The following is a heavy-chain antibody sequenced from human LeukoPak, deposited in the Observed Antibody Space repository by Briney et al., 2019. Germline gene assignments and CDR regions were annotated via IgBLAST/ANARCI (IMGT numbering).Heavy chain of an antibody. J-gene: IGHJ4*02. Sequence: PGRSLRLSCAASGFTFSNHGMHWVRQAPGKGLEWVSSISSSSSYIYYADSVKGRFTISRDNAKNSLYLQMNSLRAEDTAVYYCARDSGGAAAGSVWGQGTLVTVSS. CDR3: ARDSGGAAAGSV. V-gene: IGHV3-21*01. D-gene: IGHD6-13*01. CDR2: ISSSSSYI. CDR1: GFTFSNHG.